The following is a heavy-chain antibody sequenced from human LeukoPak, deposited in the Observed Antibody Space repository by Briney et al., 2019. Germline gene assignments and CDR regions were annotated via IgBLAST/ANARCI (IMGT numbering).Heavy chain of an antibody. V-gene: IGHV1-69*05. CDR1: GGTFSSYA. D-gene: IGHD3-10*01. Sequence: ASVKVSCKASGGTFSSYAISWVRQAPGLGLEWMGRIIPIFGTANYAQKFQGRVTITTDESTSTAYMELSSLRSEDTAVYYCASSGGPGEGYTYYYYMDVWGKGTTVTVSS. CDR2: IIPIFGTA. CDR3: ASSGGPGEGYTYYYYMDV. J-gene: IGHJ6*03.